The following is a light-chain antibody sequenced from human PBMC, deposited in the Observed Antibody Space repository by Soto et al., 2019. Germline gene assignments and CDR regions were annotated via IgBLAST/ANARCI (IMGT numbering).Light chain of an antibody. CDR1: QSVSSY. CDR2: DAS. J-gene: IGKJ2*01. V-gene: IGKV3-11*01. CDR3: QHRSNWYT. Sequence: EIVLTQSPATLSLSPGERATLSCRASQSVSSYLAWYQQKPGQAPRLLIYDASNRATGIPARFSGSGSGTDFTLTISSLEPEDFAVYYSQHRSNWYTFGQGTKLEIK.